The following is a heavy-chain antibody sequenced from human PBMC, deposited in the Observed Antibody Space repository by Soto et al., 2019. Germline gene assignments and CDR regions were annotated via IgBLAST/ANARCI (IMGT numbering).Heavy chain of an antibody. J-gene: IGHJ4*02. Sequence: QVQLQESGPGLVRPSGTLSLTCAVSGGSVSSGHYYWSWSRQPPGKGLEWIGFIYYSGSTSYNPSLKSRVTIALDTSKNQFSLKMSSVTAADTAVYYCARSGAGSGWLGGQGTLVTVSS. V-gene: IGHV4-61*01. CDR3: ARSGAGSGWL. CDR1: GGSVSSGHYY. D-gene: IGHD6-19*01. CDR2: IYYSGST.